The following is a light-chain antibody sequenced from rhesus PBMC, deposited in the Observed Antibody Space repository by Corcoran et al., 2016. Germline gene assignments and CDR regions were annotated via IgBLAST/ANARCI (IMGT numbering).Light chain of an antibody. CDR1: RRVNSS. J-gene: IGKJ1*01. V-gene: IGKV3-24*03. CDR3: LQHSNGPQT. Sequence: EIVMTQSPATLSLSPGERATLSCRASRRVNSSLAWYQQNTGRAPRLLIYGASSRSPGIPDRISGSGSGTELTLTISSLEPEDVAVYYCLQHSNGPQTFCQGTKVEIK. CDR2: GAS.